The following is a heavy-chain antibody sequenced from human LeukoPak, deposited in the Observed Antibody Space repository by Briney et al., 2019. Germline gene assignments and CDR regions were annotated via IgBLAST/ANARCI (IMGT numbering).Heavy chain of an antibody. CDR2: INQNGSVQ. Sequence: GGSLRLSCAASGFTFSNYWMTWVRQAPGKGLEWVANINQNGSVQLYVDSVKGRFTISRDNAKNSLYLQMNSLRAEDTALYFCARDQGALGDYWGQGTLVTVSS. CDR1: GFTFSNYW. V-gene: IGHV3-7*01. CDR3: ARDQGALGDY. J-gene: IGHJ4*02.